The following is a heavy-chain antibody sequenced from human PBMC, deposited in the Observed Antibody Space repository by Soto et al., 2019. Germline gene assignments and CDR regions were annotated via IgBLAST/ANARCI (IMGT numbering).Heavy chain of an antibody. CDR3: AKGYYSGYDLAYFDY. D-gene: IGHD5-12*01. CDR1: GFSFDDYA. V-gene: IGHV3-23*01. Sequence: GGSLRLSCAASGFSFDDYAMTWVRQAAGKGLEWVSATSGSGDNTHYADSVKGRFTISRDNSKNTLYLQLNSLRAEDTALYYCAKGYYSGYDLAYFDYWGQGTQVTVSS. J-gene: IGHJ4*02. CDR2: TSGSGDNT.